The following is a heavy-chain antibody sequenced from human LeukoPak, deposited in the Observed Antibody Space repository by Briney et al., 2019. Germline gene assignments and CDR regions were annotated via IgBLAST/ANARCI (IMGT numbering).Heavy chain of an antibody. CDR2: ISHDGII. V-gene: IGHV3-74*01. CDR1: GFTFSSYV. Sequence: GGSLRLSCETAGFTFSSYVMHWVRSTPGKGLVWVSRISHDGIISYADSVKGRFTISRDNAKNTLILQMNSLRVEDTAVYYCARDWVYKIDYWGRGTLVTVSS. CDR3: ARDWVYKIDY. D-gene: IGHD5-24*01. J-gene: IGHJ4*02.